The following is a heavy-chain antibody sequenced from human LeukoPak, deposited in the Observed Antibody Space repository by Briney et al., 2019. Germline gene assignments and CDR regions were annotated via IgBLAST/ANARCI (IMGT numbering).Heavy chain of an antibody. Sequence: SETLSLTCTVSGGSMTSYYWSWIRQPPGKGLEWIGYIYYNGSPNYNPSLKSRVTMSVDTSRNQFSLKLNSVTAADTAVYYCARTLYKHQNNYFYMDVWGKGTTVTVSS. CDR1: GGSMTSYY. CDR2: IYYNGSP. D-gene: IGHD1-1*01. V-gene: IGHV4-59*12. CDR3: ARTLYKHQNNYFYMDV. J-gene: IGHJ6*03.